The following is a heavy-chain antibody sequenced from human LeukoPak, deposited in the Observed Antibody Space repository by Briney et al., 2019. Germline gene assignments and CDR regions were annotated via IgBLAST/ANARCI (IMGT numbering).Heavy chain of an antibody. CDR3: ARDKDPLYFDY. V-gene: IGHV3-30*03. Sequence: GGSLRLSCAASGFTFSSYSMNWVRQAPGKGLEWVAVISYDGSNKYYADSVKGRFTISRDNSKNTLYLQMNSLRAEDTAVYYCARDKDPLYFDYWGQGTLVTVSS. CDR2: ISYDGSNK. J-gene: IGHJ4*02. CDR1: GFTFSSYS.